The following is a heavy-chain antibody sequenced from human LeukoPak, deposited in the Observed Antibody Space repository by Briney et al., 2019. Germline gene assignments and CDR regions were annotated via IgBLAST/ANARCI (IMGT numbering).Heavy chain of an antibody. V-gene: IGHV4-39*01. CDR2: IYYSGST. J-gene: IGHJ6*02. CDR1: GGSISSSSYY. CDR3: ASSLGFHCSSTSCYYYYGMDV. D-gene: IGHD2-2*01. Sequence: PSETLSLTCTVSGGSISSSSYYWGWIRQPPGKGLEWFGSIYYSGSTYYNPSLKSRVTISVDTSKNQFSLKLSSVTAADTAVYYCASSLGFHCSSTSCYYYYGMDVWGQGTTVTVSS.